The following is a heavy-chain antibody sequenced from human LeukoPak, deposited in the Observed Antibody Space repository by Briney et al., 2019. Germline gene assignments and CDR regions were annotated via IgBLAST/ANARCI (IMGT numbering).Heavy chain of an antibody. J-gene: IGHJ4*02. CDR3: ARWVLTGYYSDY. V-gene: IGHV1-18*04. CDR2: ISAYNGNT. Sequence: ASVKVSCKASGYTFTSYGISWVRQAPGQGLEWMGWISAYNGNTNYAQYLQGRVTMTTDTSTSTAYMELRSLRSDDTAVYYCARWVLTGYYSDYWGQGTLVTVSS. CDR1: GYTFTSYG. D-gene: IGHD3-9*01.